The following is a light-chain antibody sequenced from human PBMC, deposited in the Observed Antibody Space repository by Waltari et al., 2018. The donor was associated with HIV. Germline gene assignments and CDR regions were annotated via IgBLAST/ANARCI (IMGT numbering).Light chain of an antibody. V-gene: IGKV3-15*01. Sequence: DIVMTQSPATLSVSPGERVTLSCKASQSVSRDLAWYQQKPGQAPRLLIYDTSSRATGIPARFSGSGSGTEFTLTISSLQSEDFAIYYCQQYNNWPPWTFGQGTKVES. CDR1: QSVSRD. J-gene: IGKJ1*01. CDR2: DTS. CDR3: QQYNNWPPWT.